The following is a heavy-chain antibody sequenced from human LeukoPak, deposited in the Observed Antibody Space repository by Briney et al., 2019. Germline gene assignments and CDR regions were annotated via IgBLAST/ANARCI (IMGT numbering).Heavy chain of an antibody. V-gene: IGHV3-48*03. CDR3: ARGWQQYLEPFDY. CDR2: ISSSGSTI. J-gene: IGHJ4*02. CDR1: GFTFSSYE. Sequence: GGSLRLSCAASGFTFSSYEMNWVRQAPGKGLEWVSYISSSGSTIYYADSVKGRFTISRDNAKNSLYLQMNSLRAEDTAVYYCARGWQQYLEPFDYWGQGTLVTVSS. D-gene: IGHD6-13*01.